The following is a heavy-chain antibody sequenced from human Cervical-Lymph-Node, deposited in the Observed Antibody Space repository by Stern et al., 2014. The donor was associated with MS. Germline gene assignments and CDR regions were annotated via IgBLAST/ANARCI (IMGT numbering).Heavy chain of an antibody. D-gene: IGHD2-15*01. V-gene: IGHV1-46*01. CDR3: ASGYCSGHRCYSDPHY. J-gene: IGHJ4*02. CDR2: INPSGASS. CDR1: GYTFTSYY. Sequence: QMQLVQSGAEVKKPGASVKVSCKASGYTFTSYYMHWVRQAPGQGLEWMGVINPSGASSNYAEKFQGRVTMASDTSTSTVYMDLTSLRSEDTAVYYCASGYCSGHRCYSDPHYWGPGTLVTVSS.